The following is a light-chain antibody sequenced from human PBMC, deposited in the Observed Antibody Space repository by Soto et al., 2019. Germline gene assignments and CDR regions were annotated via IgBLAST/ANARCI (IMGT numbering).Light chain of an antibody. CDR2: KVS. CDR1: ESLVDSAGNTY. Sequence: VMTQSPLSLPVTPGLPASISCRSSESLVDSAGNTYLNWFHQRPGQSPRRLIYKVSDRDSGVPDRFSGSGSGTNFTLKISRVEAEDVGIYYCMQGKAWPWTFGQGTKVEI. CDR3: MQGKAWPWT. J-gene: IGKJ1*01. V-gene: IGKV2-30*01.